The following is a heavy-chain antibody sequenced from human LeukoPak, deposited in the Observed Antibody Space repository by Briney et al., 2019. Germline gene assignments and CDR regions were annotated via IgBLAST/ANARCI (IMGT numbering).Heavy chain of an antibody. Sequence: SETLSLTCTVSGDSISSHYWSWIRQPPGKGPEWIAYIYDTGTTVSNPSLKSRVSMSLDRSENEFSLQLTSVTAADTAVYYCAGIWYSSGYYFDYWGQGTLVTVSS. V-gene: IGHV4-59*11. D-gene: IGHD6-19*01. J-gene: IGHJ4*02. CDR1: GDSISSHY. CDR2: IYDTGTT. CDR3: AGIWYSSGYYFDY.